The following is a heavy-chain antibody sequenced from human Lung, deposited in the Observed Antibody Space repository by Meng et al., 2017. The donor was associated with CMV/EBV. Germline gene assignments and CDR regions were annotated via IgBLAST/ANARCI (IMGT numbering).Heavy chain of an antibody. CDR3: ARDGPRTGFMDH. J-gene: IGHJ4*02. D-gene: IGHD2-8*02. Sequence: QVQLVXXXXXXVQXGXXXGLSCAASGFTFSRSPMYWVRQTPGKILEWVAVISWDGKNKYYADSVEGRFTLSRDNSKNTLNLQMNSLKDDDTAVYYCARDGPRTGFMDHWGQGTLVTVSS. V-gene: IGHV3-30*04. CDR1: GFTFSRSP. CDR2: ISWDGKNK.